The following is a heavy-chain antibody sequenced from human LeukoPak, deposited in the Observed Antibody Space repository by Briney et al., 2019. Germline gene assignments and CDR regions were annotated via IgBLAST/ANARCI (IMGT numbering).Heavy chain of an antibody. V-gene: IGHV4-34*01. CDR2: INHSGST. CDR3: ARVNSSSRKWFDP. CDR1: GGSFSGYS. J-gene: IGHJ5*02. Sequence: SETLSLTCAVYGGSFSGYSWSWIRQPPGKGLEWIGEINHSGSTNYNPSLKSRVTISVDTSKNQFSLKLSSVTAADTAVYYCARVNSSSRKWFDPWGQGTLVTVSS. D-gene: IGHD6-13*01.